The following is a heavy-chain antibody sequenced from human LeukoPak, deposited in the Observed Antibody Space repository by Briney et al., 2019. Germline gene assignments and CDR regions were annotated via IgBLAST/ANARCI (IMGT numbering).Heavy chain of an antibody. J-gene: IGHJ4*02. D-gene: IGHD2-21*02. CDR1: VNGLTTSA. Sequence: SCHASVNGLTTSAIRAARHSPEQQRKRMGWISAYNGNTNYAQKLQGRVTMTTDTSTSTAYMELRSLRSDDTAVYYCARDAASVTADYWGQGTLVPVSS. CDR2: ISAYNGNT. V-gene: IGHV1-18*01. CDR3: ARDAASVTADY.